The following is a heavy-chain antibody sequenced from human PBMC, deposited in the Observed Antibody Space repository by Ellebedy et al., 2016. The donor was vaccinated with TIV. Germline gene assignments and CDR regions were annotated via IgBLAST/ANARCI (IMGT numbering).Heavy chain of an antibody. CDR1: GFTFSSYW. V-gene: IGHV3-7*03. CDR3: ARPRGYSYGGFDY. Sequence: GGSLRLSCAASGFTFSSYWMSWVRQAPGKGLEWVANIKQDGSEKEYVDSVKGRFTISRDNAKNSLYLQMNSLRAEDTAVYYCARPRGYSYGGFDYWGQGTLVTVSS. CDR2: IKQDGSEK. D-gene: IGHD5-18*01. J-gene: IGHJ4*02.